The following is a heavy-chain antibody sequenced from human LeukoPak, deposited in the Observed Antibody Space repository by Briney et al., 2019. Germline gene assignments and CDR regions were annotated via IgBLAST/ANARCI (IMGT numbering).Heavy chain of an antibody. CDR1: GYSFTSYW. CDR3: ATNTMFRGIQAFDI. Sequence: GESLKISCKGSGYSFTSYWIGWVRQMPGKGLEWMGIIYPVDSDTRYSPSFQGQVTISADKSISTAYLQWSSLKASDSAMYYCATNTMFRGIQAFDIWGQGTMVTVSS. D-gene: IGHD3-10*01. CDR2: IYPVDSDT. J-gene: IGHJ3*02. V-gene: IGHV5-51*01.